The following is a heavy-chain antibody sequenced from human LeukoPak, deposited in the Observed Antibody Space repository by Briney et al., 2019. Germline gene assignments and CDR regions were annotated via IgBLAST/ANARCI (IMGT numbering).Heavy chain of an antibody. CDR2: IYTSGST. V-gene: IGHV4-4*07. J-gene: IGHJ6*03. D-gene: IGHD6-19*01. CDR1: GGSISSYY. CDR3: AREGGYSSGWEYYYYYYYMDV. Sequence: SETLSLTCTVSGGSISSYYWSWIRQPAGKGLEWIGRIYTSGSTNYNPSLKSRVTMSVDTSKNQFSLKLSSVTAADTAVYYCAREGGYSSGWEYYYYYYYMDVWGKGTTVTVSS.